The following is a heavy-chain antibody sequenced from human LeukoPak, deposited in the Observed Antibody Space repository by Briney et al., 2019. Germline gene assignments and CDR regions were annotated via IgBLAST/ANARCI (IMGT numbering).Heavy chain of an antibody. V-gene: IGHV1-24*01. Sequence: GASVKVSCKVSGYTLTELSMHWVRQAPGKGLEWMGGFDPEDGETIYAQKFQGRVTMTEDTSTDTAYMELSSLRSEDTAVYYCATGPISGSPIHYYYYGMDVWGQGTTVTVSS. CDR3: ATGPISGSPIHYYYYGMDV. J-gene: IGHJ6*02. CDR1: GYTLTELS. CDR2: FDPEDGET. D-gene: IGHD6-19*01.